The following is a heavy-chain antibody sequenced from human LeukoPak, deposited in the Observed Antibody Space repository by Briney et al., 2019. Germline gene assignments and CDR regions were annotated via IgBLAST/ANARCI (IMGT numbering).Heavy chain of an antibody. V-gene: IGHV6-1*01. Sequence: SQTLSLTCVKPGDSVSSNRASSNCIRHSPSRCLEWLGLAYYRSKWYNDYAVSVKSRITINPDTSKNQFSLQLNSVPPEDTAVYYCARDRGGYDAYFDYWGQATLVTVS. CDR2: AYYRSKWYN. D-gene: IGHD5-12*01. CDR1: GDSVSSNRAS. CDR3: ARDRGGYDAYFDY. J-gene: IGHJ4*02.